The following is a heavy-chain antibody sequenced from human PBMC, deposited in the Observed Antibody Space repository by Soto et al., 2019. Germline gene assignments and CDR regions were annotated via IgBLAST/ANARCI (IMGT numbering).Heavy chain of an antibody. Sequence: QVQLVESGGGVVQPGRSLRLSCAASGFTFSSYGMHWVRQAPGKGLEWVAVIWYDGSNKYYADSVKGRFTISRDNSKNTLYLQMNSLRAEDTAVYYCAVVGIAARPDLGETGYYGMDVW. J-gene: IGHJ6*01. CDR3: AVVGIAARPDLGETGYYGMDV. CDR2: IWYDGSNK. V-gene: IGHV3-33*01. CDR1: GFTFSSYG. D-gene: IGHD6-6*01.